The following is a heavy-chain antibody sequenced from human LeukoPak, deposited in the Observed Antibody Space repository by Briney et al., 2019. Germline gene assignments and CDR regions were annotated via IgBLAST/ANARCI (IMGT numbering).Heavy chain of an antibody. D-gene: IGHD2-15*01. CDR3: ARDRRGYCSGGSCFDDAFDI. Sequence: SETLSLTCTVSGGSISSYFWSWIRQPPGKGLEWIGYIFYNGSTNYNPSLKSRVTISVDTSKNQFSLKLSSVTAANTAVYYCARDRRGYCSGGSCFDDAFDIWGQGTMVTVSS. CDR1: GGSISSYF. CDR2: IFYNGST. V-gene: IGHV4-59*12. J-gene: IGHJ3*02.